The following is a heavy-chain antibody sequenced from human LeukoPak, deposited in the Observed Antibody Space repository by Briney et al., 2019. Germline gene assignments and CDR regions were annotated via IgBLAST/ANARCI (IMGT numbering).Heavy chain of an antibody. D-gene: IGHD1-26*01. Sequence: ASVKVSCKTSGYTFTRYYMHWVRQAPGEGLEWMGIINPSSGSTTYAQKFQGRVTMTRDTSTSTVYMELSSLRSEDTAVYYCARVGATLCDYFDYWGQGTLVTVSS. CDR1: GYTFTRYY. V-gene: IGHV1-46*01. CDR3: ARVGATLCDYFDY. CDR2: INPSSGST. J-gene: IGHJ4*02.